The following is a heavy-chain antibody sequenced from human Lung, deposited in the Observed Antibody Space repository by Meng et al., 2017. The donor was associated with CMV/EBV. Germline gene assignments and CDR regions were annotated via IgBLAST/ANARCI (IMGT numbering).Heavy chain of an antibody. CDR1: GFILSRHS. CDR2: ISSSSSSI. CDR3: SRKPRYSSSCYEY. Sequence: GESLKISCAASGFILSRHSMDCVRQAPGKGLEWVSSISSSSSSIYYADSVKGRVNVSRDNAKNSLYLQMDSLRVDDTAVYYCSRKPRYSSSCYEYWGKGKXVNGAS. J-gene: IGHJ4*02. V-gene: IGHV3-21*01. D-gene: IGHD2-15*01.